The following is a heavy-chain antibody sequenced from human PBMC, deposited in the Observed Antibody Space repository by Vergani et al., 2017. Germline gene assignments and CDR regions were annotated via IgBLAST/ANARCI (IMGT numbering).Heavy chain of an antibody. CDR3: ARWLGSSSQSNFDY. J-gene: IGHJ4*02. CDR1: GYTFTSYG. D-gene: IGHD6-6*01. V-gene: IGHV1-18*01. CDR2: ISAYNGNT. Sequence: QVQLVQSGAEVKKPGASVKVSCKASGYTFTSYGISWVRQAPGQGLEWMGWISAYNGNTNYAQKFQGRVTITRDTSASTAYMELSSLRSEDTAVYYCARWLGSSSQSNFDYWGQGTLVTVSS.